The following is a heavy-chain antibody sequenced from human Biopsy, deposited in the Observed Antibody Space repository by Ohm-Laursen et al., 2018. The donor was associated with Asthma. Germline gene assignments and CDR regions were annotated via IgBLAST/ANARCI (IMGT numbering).Heavy chain of an antibody. J-gene: IGHJ6*02. CDR1: RFTYE. CDR3: VRKIAARGGMGV. V-gene: IGHV3-66*01. Sequence: GSLRLSCAASRFTYEMHWVRQAPGKGLEWVSVIYSGGTSHTADSERGRFTISRDYSKNTLYLQMHSLRAEDTAVYYCVRKIAARGGMGVWGQGTTVTVSS. CDR2: IYSGGTS. D-gene: IGHD6-6*01.